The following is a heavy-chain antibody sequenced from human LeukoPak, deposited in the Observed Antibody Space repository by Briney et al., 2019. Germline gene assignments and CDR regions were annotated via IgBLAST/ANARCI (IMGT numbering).Heavy chain of an antibody. CDR2: INSDGSST. J-gene: IGHJ4*02. Sequence: SGGSLRLSCAASGFTFSSYWMHWVGQAPGKGLVWVSRINSDGSSTSYADSVKGRFTISRDNAKNTLYLQMNSLRAEDTAVYYCAREVRGLYYDFWSGSDHFDYWGQGTLVTVSS. D-gene: IGHD3-3*01. CDR1: GFTFSSYW. CDR3: AREVRGLYYDFWSGSDHFDY. V-gene: IGHV3-74*01.